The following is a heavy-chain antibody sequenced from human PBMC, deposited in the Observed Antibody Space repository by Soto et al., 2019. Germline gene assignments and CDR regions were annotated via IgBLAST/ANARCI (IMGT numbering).Heavy chain of an antibody. Sequence: QSQTLSLTCAVYGGSFSGYYWSWIRPPPGKGLEWIGEINHSGSTNYNPSLKSRVTISVDTSKNQFSLKLSSVTAADTAVYYCARAVAARPYYYYGMDVWGQGTTVTVSS. D-gene: IGHD6-6*01. CDR2: INHSGST. CDR1: GGSFSGYY. V-gene: IGHV4-34*01. J-gene: IGHJ6*02. CDR3: ARAVAARPYYYYGMDV.